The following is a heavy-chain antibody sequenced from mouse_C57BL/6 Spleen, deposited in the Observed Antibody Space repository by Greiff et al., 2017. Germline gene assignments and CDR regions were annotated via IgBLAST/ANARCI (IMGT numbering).Heavy chain of an antibody. V-gene: IGHV1-61*01. CDR1: GYTFTSYW. CDR2: IYPSDSET. Sequence: VQLKQPGAELVRPGSSVKLSCKASGYTFTSYWLDWVKQRPGQGLEWIGNIYPSDSETHYNQKFKDKATLTVDKSSSTAYMQLSSLTSEDSAVYYCAIYSIEDWGQSTTLTVSA. D-gene: IGHD2-5*01. J-gene: IGHJ2*01. CDR3: AIYSIED.